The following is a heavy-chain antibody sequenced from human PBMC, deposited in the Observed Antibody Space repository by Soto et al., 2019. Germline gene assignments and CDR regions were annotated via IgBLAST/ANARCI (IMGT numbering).Heavy chain of an antibody. CDR3: ARVVARKSASSWFDP. CDR2: ISSSSYI. J-gene: IGHJ5*02. CDR1: GFTFSSYS. Sequence: GGSLRLSCAASGFTFSSYSMNWVRQAPGKGLEWVSSISSSSYIYYADSVKGRFTISRDNAKNSLYLQMNSLRAEDTAVYYCARVVARKSASSWFDPWGQGTLVTVSS. V-gene: IGHV3-21*01. D-gene: IGHD2-15*01.